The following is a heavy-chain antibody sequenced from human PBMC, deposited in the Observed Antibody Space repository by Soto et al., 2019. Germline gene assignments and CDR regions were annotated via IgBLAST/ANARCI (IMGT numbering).Heavy chain of an antibody. CDR2: ISVGSGSI. D-gene: IGHD1-26*01. CDR3: VREDKWAFVN. CDR1: GFTFSSYA. J-gene: IGHJ3*02. Sequence: EVHLEESGGGLVQPGRSRRISCAASGFTFSSYAMNWVRQAPGKGLEWISYISVGSGSIFYADSVRGRFTISSDDAQNSVYLQMDSLRYEDTAMYYWVREDKWAFVNWGQGTTVIVSS. V-gene: IGHV3-48*02.